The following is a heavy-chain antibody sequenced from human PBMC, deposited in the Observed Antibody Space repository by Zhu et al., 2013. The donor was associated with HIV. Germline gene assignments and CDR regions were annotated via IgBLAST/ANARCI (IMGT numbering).Heavy chain of an antibody. D-gene: IGHD3-22*01. CDR2: FDPEDGET. J-gene: IGHJ5*02. Sequence: QVQLVQSGAEVKKPGASVKVSCKVSGYTLTELSMHWVRQAPGKGLEWMGGFDPEDGETIYAQKFQGRVTMTEDTSTDTAYMELSSLRSEDTAVYYCATDQSWRSRYYYDSTDSPKNWFDPWGQGTLVTVSS. CDR1: GYTLTELS. V-gene: IGHV1-24*01. CDR3: ATDQSWRSRYYYDSTDSPKNWFDP.